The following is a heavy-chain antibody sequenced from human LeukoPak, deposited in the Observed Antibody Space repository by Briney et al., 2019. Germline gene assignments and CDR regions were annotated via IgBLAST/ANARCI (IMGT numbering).Heavy chain of an antibody. CDR1: GFTFSSYA. Sequence: GGSLRLSCAASGFTFSSYAMSWVRQALGKGLEWVSAISGSGGSTYYADSVKGRFTISRDNSKNTLYLQMNSLRAEDTAVYYCAKDRYSYGDFDYWGQGTLVTVSS. CDR2: ISGSGGST. CDR3: AKDRYSYGDFDY. D-gene: IGHD5-18*01. V-gene: IGHV3-23*01. J-gene: IGHJ4*02.